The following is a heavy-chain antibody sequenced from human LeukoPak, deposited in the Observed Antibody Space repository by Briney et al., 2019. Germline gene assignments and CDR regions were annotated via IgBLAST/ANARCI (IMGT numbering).Heavy chain of an antibody. Sequence: ASVKVSCKASGYTFTSYGINWVRQAPGQGLEWMGWISAYNGNTDYAQYLQGRVTMTTDTSTSTAYMELRSLRSDDTAVYYCARGRYSSSWYTRTGIWFDPWGQGTLVTVSS. CDR1: GYTFTSYG. D-gene: IGHD6-13*01. CDR3: ARGRYSSSWYTRTGIWFDP. J-gene: IGHJ5*02. V-gene: IGHV1-18*01. CDR2: ISAYNGNT.